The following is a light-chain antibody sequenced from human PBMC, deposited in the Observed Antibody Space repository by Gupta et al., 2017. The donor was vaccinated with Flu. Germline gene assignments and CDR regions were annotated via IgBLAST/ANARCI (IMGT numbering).Light chain of an antibody. CDR2: EDR. Sequence: GQTARITCGGDKVGRKYEYWYQQKPGQAPVLVVYEDRVRPSGIPGRFSGSTSGKTATLTISGVEAEDEADYYCLSSDSSEDHWVFGGGTKLTVL. J-gene: IGLJ3*02. CDR1: KVGRKY. V-gene: IGLV3-21*02. CDR3: LSSDSSEDHWV.